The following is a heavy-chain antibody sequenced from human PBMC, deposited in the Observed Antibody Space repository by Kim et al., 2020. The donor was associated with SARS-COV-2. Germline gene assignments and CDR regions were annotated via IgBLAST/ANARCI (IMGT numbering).Heavy chain of an antibody. D-gene: IGHD3-22*01. CDR2: INTNTGNP. CDR3: ARGGELYYYDSSGHYGC. CDR1: GYTFTSYA. J-gene: IGHJ4*02. Sequence: ASVKVSCKASGYTFTSYAMNWVRQAPGQGLEWMGWINTNTGNPTYAQGFTGRFVFSLDTSVSTAYLQISSLKAEDTAVYYCARGGELYYYDSSGHYGCWGQGTLVTVSS. V-gene: IGHV7-4-1*02.